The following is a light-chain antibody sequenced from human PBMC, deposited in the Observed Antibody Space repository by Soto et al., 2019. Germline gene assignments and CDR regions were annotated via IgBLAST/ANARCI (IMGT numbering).Light chain of an antibody. CDR1: SSNIGSHS. CDR3: AAWDGSLSSVV. V-gene: IGLV1-47*01. CDR2: KND. Sequence: QSVLTQPPSASGTPGQRVTISCSGSSSNIGSHSVFWFQQLPGTAPKLLIYKNDQRPSGVPDRFSGSKSGTSASLAISGLRSEDEADYYCAAWDGSLSSVVFGGGTKLTVL. J-gene: IGLJ2*01.